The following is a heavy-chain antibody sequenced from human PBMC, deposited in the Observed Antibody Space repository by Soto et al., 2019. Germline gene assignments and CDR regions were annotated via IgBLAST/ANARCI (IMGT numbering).Heavy chain of an antibody. J-gene: IGHJ4*02. Sequence: EVQLVESGGGFVQPGGSLRLSCAASGFTFSSYWMHWVGQAPGKGLVWVSGINSDGSSRRYADSVKGRFTISRDNAKNTVYLQMSSLRAQDTAVYYCARGDYVWGSSGPRYWGQGTVVTVSS. D-gene: IGHD3-16*01. CDR1: GFTFSSYW. CDR2: INSDGSSR. V-gene: IGHV3-74*01. CDR3: ARGDYVWGSSGPRY.